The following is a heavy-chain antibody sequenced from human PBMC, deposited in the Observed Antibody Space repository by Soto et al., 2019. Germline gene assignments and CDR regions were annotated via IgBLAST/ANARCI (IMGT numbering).Heavy chain of an antibody. CDR2: IDPSNSYV. V-gene: IGHV5-10-1*04. CDR3: ARHQAGSGNANFDF. Sequence: GESLKISCQAFEYSFSIFWISWVRQLPGKGLEWMGRIDPSNSYVAYSPSFQGQVTISVDRSARTAFLHWSSLKASDSATYYCARHQAGSGNANFDFWGQGSQVTVYS. CDR1: EYSFSIFW. D-gene: IGHD3-10*01. J-gene: IGHJ4*02.